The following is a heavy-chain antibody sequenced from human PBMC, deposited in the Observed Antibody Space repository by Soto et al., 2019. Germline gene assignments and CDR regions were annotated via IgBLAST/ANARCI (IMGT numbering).Heavy chain of an antibody. CDR1: GFTFTDSA. CDR2: IIVDSGNT. V-gene: IGHV1-58*01. J-gene: IGHJ5*02. Sequence: SVXVSCKSSGFTFTDSALHWVRQARGQSLEWIGRIIVDSGNTKSAEKFTERVSMSWDMSTSTAFMELRSLSSDDTAVYYCATDHNTSHFEHWGLGTLVTVSS. CDR3: ATDHNTSHFEH. D-gene: IGHD1-26*01.